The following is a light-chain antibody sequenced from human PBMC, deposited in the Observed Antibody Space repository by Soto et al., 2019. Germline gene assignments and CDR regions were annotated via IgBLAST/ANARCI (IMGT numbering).Light chain of an antibody. CDR2: GAS. V-gene: IGKV3-20*01. CDR1: QSVGSNY. Sequence: EIVLTQSPGTLSLSPGARATLSGRASQSVGSNYLAWYQQKPGQAPRLLIYGASNRATGIPDRFSASGSGTDFTLTISRLKPEDFAVYYCQQHGSSPFTFGPGTKVDI. J-gene: IGKJ3*01. CDR3: QQHGSSPFT.